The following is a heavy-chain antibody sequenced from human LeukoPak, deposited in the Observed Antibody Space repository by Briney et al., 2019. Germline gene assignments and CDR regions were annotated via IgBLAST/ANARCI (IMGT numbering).Heavy chain of an antibody. J-gene: IGHJ4*02. CDR1: GGSFSGYY. CDR3: ARGWGAARHLYFDY. CDR2: INHSGST. Sequence: PSETLSLTCAVYGGSFSGYYWSWIRQPPGKGLEWIGEINHSGSTNYNPSLKSRVTISVDTSQNQFSLKLSSVTAADTAVYYCARGWGAARHLYFDYWGQGTLVTVSS. D-gene: IGHD6-6*01. V-gene: IGHV4-34*01.